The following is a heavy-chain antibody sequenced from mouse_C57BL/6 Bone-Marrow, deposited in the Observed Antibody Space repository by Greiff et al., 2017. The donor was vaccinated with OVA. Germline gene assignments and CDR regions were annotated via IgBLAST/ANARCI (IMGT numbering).Heavy chain of an antibody. CDR2: INPGSGGT. V-gene: IGHV1-54*01. D-gene: IGHD1-1*01. Sequence: QVQLKESGAELVRPGTSVKVSCKASGYAFTNYLIEWVKQRPGQGLEWIGVINPGSGGTNYNEKFKGKATLTADKSSSTAYMQLSSLTSEDSAVYFCARSRDYGSPWFAYWGQGTLVTVSA. CDR1: GYAFTNYL. J-gene: IGHJ3*01. CDR3: ARSRDYGSPWFAY.